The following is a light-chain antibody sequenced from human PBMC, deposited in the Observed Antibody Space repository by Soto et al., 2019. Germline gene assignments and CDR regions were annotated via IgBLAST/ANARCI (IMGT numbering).Light chain of an antibody. J-gene: IGLJ2*01. V-gene: IGLV2-14*01. Sequence: QSALTQPASVSGSPGQSITISCTGTSSDIGGYDCVSWYQQHPGKAPKLMIFEVSNRPSGVSNRFSGSKSGNTASLTISGLQAEDEADYYCSSYTGSSVIFDGGTKLTVL. CDR1: SSDIGGYDC. CDR2: EVS. CDR3: SSYTGSSVI.